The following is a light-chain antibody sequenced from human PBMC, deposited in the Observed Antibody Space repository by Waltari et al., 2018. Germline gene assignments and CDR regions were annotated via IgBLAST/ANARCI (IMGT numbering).Light chain of an antibody. Sequence: IQMSQSPSSLSASVGDRVTITCRASQGISSYLNWYQQKPGKAPKLLIYYANSLASGVPSRFSGSVSGTEFTLTISSLQPEDFATYYCQQGNSNPYSFGQGTKVEIK. J-gene: IGKJ2*03. V-gene: IGKV1-13*02. CDR1: QGISSY. CDR3: QQGNSNPYS. CDR2: YAN.